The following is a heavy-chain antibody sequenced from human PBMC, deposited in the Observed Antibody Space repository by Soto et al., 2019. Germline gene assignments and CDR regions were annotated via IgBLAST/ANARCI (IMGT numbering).Heavy chain of an antibody. CDR1: GGSISSYY. J-gene: IGHJ4*02. CDR3: ARRYGGTFDY. CDR2: IYYSGST. D-gene: IGHD2-15*01. Sequence: QVQLQESGPGLVKPSETLSLTCTVSGGSISSYYWSWIRQPPGKGLEWIGYIYYSGSTNYNPSLMRRVTISVDTSKSQFSLKLSSVTAADTAVYYCARRYGGTFDYWGQGTLVTVSS. V-gene: IGHV4-59*08.